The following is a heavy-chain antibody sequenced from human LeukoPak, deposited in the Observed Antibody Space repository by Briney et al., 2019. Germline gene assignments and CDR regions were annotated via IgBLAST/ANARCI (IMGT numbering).Heavy chain of an antibody. V-gene: IGHV3-48*03. CDR1: GFTFSSYE. J-gene: IGHJ5*02. Sequence: GGSLRLSCAASGFTFSSYEMNWVRQAPGKGLEWVSYISSSGSTIYYADSVKGRFTISRDNAKNSLYLQMNSLRAEDTAVYYCVKDQGSGPTDWFDPWGQGTLVTVSS. CDR3: VKDQGSGPTDWFDP. CDR2: ISSSGSTI. D-gene: IGHD6-19*01.